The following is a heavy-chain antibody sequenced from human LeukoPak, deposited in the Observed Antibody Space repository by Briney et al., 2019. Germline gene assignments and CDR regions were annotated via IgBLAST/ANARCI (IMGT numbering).Heavy chain of an antibody. Sequence: RGSLRLSRAPSGFTFSSYRMNWVRQAPGQGLEWVSSISSSSSYIYYADSVKGRFTISRDNAKNSLYLQMNSLRAEDTAVYYCARDIQGELPTTSLDYWGQGTLATVSS. CDR2: ISSSSSYI. D-gene: IGHD1-26*01. J-gene: IGHJ4*02. CDR3: ARDIQGELPTTSLDY. CDR1: GFTFSSYR. V-gene: IGHV3-21*01.